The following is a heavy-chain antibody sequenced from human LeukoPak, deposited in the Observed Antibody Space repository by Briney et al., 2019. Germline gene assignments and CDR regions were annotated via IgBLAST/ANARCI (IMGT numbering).Heavy chain of an antibody. V-gene: IGHV1-46*01. CDR3: ARGPSITMVRGGQWYYYMDV. J-gene: IGHJ6*03. CDR1: GYTFTSYY. CDR2: INPSGGST. D-gene: IGHD3-10*01. Sequence: ASVKVTCKASGYTFTSYYIHWVRQAPGQGLEWMGLINPSGGSTNYAQKFQGRVTMTRDTSTSTVYMELSSLRSEDTAVYYCARGPSITMVRGGQWYYYMDVWGKGTTVTISS.